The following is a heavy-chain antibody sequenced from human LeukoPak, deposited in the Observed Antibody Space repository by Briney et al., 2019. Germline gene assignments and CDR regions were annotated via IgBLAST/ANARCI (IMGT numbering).Heavy chain of an antibody. CDR3: ARVGGTNYYYYGMDV. Sequence: SETLSLTCTVSGGSISSYYWSWIRQPPGKGLEWIGYVYYSGSTNYNPSLKSRVTISVDTSKNQFSLKLSSVTAADTAVYYCARVGGTNYYYYGMDVWGQGTTVTVSS. D-gene: IGHD3-16*01. CDR2: VYYSGST. J-gene: IGHJ6*02. V-gene: IGHV4-59*01. CDR1: GGSISSYY.